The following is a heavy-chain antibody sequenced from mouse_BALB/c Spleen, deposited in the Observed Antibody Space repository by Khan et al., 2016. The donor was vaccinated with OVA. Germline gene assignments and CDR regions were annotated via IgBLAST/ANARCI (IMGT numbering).Heavy chain of an antibody. J-gene: IGHJ3*01. CDR1: GFTFSTYG. V-gene: IGHV5-6*01. Sequence: EVELVESGGDLVKPGGSLKLSCAASGFTFSTYGMSWVRQTPDKRLEWVATVSTGGGYTYYPDSVKGRFTISRDNAKNTLYLQMSGLKSEDTAMFYCTSLAYYYDSEEFAYWGEGTLVTVSA. D-gene: IGHD1-1*01. CDR3: TSLAYYYDSEEFAY. CDR2: VSTGGGYT.